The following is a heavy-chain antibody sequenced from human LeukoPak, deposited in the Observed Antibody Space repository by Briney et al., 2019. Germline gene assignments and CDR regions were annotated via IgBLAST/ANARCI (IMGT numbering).Heavy chain of an antibody. CDR2: IKQVGSEK. CDR3: ARDTVVVVSATSLFDY. Sequence: PGRSLRPSWAPSGFTASRHWISWARQAPGRGMEWVANIKQVGSEKYYVDSVKARFTISRDTAKNSLYLQINSLRAEDTAVFYCARDTVVVVSATSLFDYWGQGTLVTVSS. D-gene: IGHD2-15*01. V-gene: IGHV3-7*05. CDR1: GFTASRHW. J-gene: IGHJ4*02.